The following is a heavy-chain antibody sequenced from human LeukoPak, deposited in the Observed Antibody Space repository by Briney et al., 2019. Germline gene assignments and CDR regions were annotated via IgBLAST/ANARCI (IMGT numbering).Heavy chain of an antibody. CDR1: GGSISSGASD. Sequence: PSQTLSLTCTVSGGSISSGASDWGWIRQHPKRGLEWVGYINHSGSTYYNPSLGSRVTMSVDTSKNQFSLKLSSVTAADSAVNYCARAARQGFTMIVVPFFYFDLWGRGTLVTVSS. CDR3: ARAARQGFTMIVVPFFYFDL. CDR2: INHSGST. V-gene: IGHV4-31*03. D-gene: IGHD3-22*01. J-gene: IGHJ2*01.